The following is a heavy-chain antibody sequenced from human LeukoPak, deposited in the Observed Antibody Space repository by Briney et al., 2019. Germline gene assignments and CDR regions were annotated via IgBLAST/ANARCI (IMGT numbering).Heavy chain of an antibody. V-gene: IGHV4-31*03. CDR1: DGSISGDNYY. CDR3: ARGARFFAYYDY. J-gene: IGHJ4*02. D-gene: IGHD2-21*01. CDR2: IYNGGTT. Sequence: SETLSLTCTVSDGSISGDNYYWSWIRQLPGKGLEWIGYIYNGGTTYYNPSLKSRVIISVDTSRNQFSLKLKSVTAADTAMYYCARGARFFAYYDYWGQGTLVTVSS.